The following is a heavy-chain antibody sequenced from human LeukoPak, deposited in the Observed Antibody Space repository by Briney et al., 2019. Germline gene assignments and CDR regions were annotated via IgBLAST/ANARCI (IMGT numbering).Heavy chain of an antibody. CDR2: IKQDGSKK. J-gene: IGHJ4*02. D-gene: IGHD1-26*01. Sequence: GGSLRLSCVASGFPFSSYWMTWVRQAPGKGLEWVANIKQDGSKKSYVDSVKGRFTISRDNAKNSLYLQMNSLRDEDTAVYYCASSGSYRFDYWGQGTLVTVSS. CDR1: GFPFSSYW. V-gene: IGHV3-7*01. CDR3: ASSGSYRFDY.